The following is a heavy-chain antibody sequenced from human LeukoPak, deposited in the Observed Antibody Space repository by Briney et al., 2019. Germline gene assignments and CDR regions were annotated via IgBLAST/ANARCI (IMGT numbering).Heavy chain of an antibody. CDR3: ARGRTMVRGVEVYYYYYYMDV. J-gene: IGHJ6*03. CDR1: GYTFTGYY. CDR2: INPNSGGT. Sequence: ASVKVSCKASGYTFTGYYMHWVRQAPGQGHEWMGWINPNSGGTNYARKFQGRVTMTRDTSISTAYMELSRLRSDDTAVYYCARGRTMVRGVEVYYYYYYMDVWGKGTTVTVSS. D-gene: IGHD3-10*01. V-gene: IGHV1-2*02.